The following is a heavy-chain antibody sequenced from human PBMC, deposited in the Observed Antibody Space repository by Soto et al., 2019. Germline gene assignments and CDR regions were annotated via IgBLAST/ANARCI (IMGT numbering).Heavy chain of an antibody. CDR2: ISGSGGST. Sequence: GSLRLSCTASGFTFSSYAMSWVRQAPGKGLEWVSAISGSGGSTYYADSVKGRFTISRDNSKNTLYLQMNSLRAEDTAVYYCAKDNIVTMIVVVINPSFDYWGQGTLVTV. CDR3: AKDNIVTMIVVVINPSFDY. CDR1: GFTFSSYA. J-gene: IGHJ4*02. D-gene: IGHD3-22*01. V-gene: IGHV3-23*01.